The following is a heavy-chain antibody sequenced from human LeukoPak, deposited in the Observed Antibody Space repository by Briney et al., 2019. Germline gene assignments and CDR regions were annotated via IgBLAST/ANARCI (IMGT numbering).Heavy chain of an antibody. CDR2: FGVYNGNT. V-gene: IGHV1-18*01. CDR3: AEVLGSAWYDY. Sequence: ASVKVTCKASGSTFTSYGISWVRQAPGQGLEWMGGFGVYNGNTNYEQKVMGRVTMTTDTSSSTAYLVQVSMRSDDTTAFDCAEVLGSAWYDYWGEGTLVSVSS. CDR1: GSTFTSYG. J-gene: IGHJ4*02. D-gene: IGHD6-13*01.